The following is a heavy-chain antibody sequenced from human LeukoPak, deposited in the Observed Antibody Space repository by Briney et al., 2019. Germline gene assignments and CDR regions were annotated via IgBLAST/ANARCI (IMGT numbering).Heavy chain of an antibody. J-gene: IGHJ4*02. D-gene: IGHD1-26*01. Sequence: PGGSLRLSCAASGFTFSSYSMNWVRQAPGKGLEWVSAICSGGSYIYYADSVKGRFTISRDNAKNSLYLQMNSLRAEDTAVYYCASAVVGATTFDYWGQGTLVTVSS. CDR3: ASAVVGATTFDY. V-gene: IGHV3-21*01. CDR1: GFTFSSYS. CDR2: ICSGGSYI.